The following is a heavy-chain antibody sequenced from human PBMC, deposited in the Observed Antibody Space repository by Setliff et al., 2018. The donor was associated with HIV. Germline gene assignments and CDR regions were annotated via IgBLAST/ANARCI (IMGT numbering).Heavy chain of an antibody. Sequence: AGGSLRLSCAGSGFSFSSHWMHWVRQAPGKGLVWVSRINSDRITTAYADSVKGRFTIPRDNAKSTLYLQMNSLRVEDTAVYYCAREDVTTSGLDLWGRGTMVTVSS. CDR3: AREDVTTSGLDL. CDR1: GFSFSSHW. CDR2: INSDRITT. V-gene: IGHV3-74*01. J-gene: IGHJ3*01. D-gene: IGHD4-17*01.